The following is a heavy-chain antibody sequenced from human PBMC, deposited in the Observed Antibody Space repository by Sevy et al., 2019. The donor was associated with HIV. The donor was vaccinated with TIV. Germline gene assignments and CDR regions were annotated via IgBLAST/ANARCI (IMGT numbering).Heavy chain of an antibody. Sequence: GGSLRLSCAASGFTFSTYWMTWVRQAPGKGLEWVANIKQDGTDTYYVDSVRGRFTISRDNGKNLLYLHMSNLRAEDTAVYFCARALADWGSFHYSSWGRGSLVTVSS. D-gene: IGHD3-16*01. J-gene: IGHJ4*02. CDR3: ARALADWGSFHYSS. CDR1: GFTFSTYW. CDR2: IKQDGTDT. V-gene: IGHV3-7*01.